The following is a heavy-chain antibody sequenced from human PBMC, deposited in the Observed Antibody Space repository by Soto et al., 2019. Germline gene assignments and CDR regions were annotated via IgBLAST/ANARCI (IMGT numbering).Heavy chain of an antibody. CDR3: ARRDTAMPSGDY. CDR1: GYTFTSYA. D-gene: IGHD5-18*01. V-gene: IGHV1-3*01. J-gene: IGHJ4*02. CDR2: INAGNGNT. Sequence: QVQLVQSGAEVKKPGASVTVSCKASGYTFTSYAMHWVRQAPGQRLEWMGWINAGNGNTKYSQKFQGRVTITRDTSASTADRELSSLRSEDTAVYYCARRDTAMPSGDYWGQGTLVTVSS.